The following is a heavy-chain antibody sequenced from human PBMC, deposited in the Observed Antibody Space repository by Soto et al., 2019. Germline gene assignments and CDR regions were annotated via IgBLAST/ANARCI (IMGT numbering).Heavy chain of an antibody. J-gene: IGHJ6*02. CDR3: AREYYDISAQGPYYHGMDV. Sequence: QVQLVQSGAEVKKPGASVKVSCKASGYTFTSYDINWVRQATGQGLEWMGWMNPNSGNTGYAQKFQGRVTMTRNTXXTXGXMELSRLRSEDTAVYYCAREYYDISAQGPYYHGMDVWGQGTTVTVSS. D-gene: IGHD3-22*01. CDR1: GYTFTSYD. V-gene: IGHV1-8*01. CDR2: MNPNSGNT.